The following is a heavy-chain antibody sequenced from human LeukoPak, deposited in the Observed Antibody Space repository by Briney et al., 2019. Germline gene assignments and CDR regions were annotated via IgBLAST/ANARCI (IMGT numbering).Heavy chain of an antibody. CDR2: INHSGST. CDR1: GGSFSDYY. Sequence: SETLSLTCAVYGGSFSDYYWSWIRQPPGKGLEWIGEINHSGSTNYNPSLKSRVTISVGTSKNQFSLKLSSVTAADTAVYYCAGSIAARLDYWGQGTLVTVSS. V-gene: IGHV4-34*01. J-gene: IGHJ4*02. CDR3: AGSIAARLDY. D-gene: IGHD6-6*01.